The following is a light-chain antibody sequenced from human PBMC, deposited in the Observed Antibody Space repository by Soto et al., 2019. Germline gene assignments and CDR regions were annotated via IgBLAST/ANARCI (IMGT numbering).Light chain of an antibody. Sequence: QSVLTQPPSASGTPAQRVTIPCSGSSSNIGSNYVYWYQQLPGTAPKLLIYRNSQRPSGVADRFSGSKSGTSASLAISGLRYEDEADYYCAAWDDNLSGVVFGGGTKLTVL. J-gene: IGLJ2*01. V-gene: IGLV1-47*01. CDR1: SSNIGSNY. CDR2: RNS. CDR3: AAWDDNLSGVV.